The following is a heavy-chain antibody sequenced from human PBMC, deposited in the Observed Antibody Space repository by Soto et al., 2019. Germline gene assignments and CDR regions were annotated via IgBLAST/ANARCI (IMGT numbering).Heavy chain of an antibody. D-gene: IGHD3-16*01. CDR2: IYYSGST. CDR3: ARDVIGHDNYETIGYYFDH. CDR1: GGSISSYY. V-gene: IGHV4-59*01. Sequence: SETLSLTCTVSGGSISSYYWSWIRQPPGKGLEWIGYIYYSGSTNYNPSLKSRVTMTSDTSTSSVYMELRGLTSEDTAVYYCARDVIGHDNYETIGYYFDHWGPGTLVTVSS. J-gene: IGHJ4*02.